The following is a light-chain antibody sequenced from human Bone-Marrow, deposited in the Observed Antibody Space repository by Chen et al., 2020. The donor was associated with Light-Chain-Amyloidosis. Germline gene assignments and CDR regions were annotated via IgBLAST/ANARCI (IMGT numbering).Light chain of an antibody. Sequence: QSVLTQPPSASGTPGQRVTIPCSGSSSNIGSNTVNWYQQLPGTAPKLLIYDNNQRPSGVPDRVSGSKSGTSASLAISGLQSEDEADYYCAAWDDSLNGPWVFGGGTKLTV. V-gene: IGLV1-44*01. CDR2: DNN. CDR3: AAWDDSLNGPWV. CDR1: SSNIGSNT. J-gene: IGLJ3*02.